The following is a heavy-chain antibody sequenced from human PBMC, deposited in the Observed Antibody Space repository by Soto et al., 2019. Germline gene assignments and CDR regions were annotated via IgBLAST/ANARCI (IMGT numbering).Heavy chain of an antibody. D-gene: IGHD6-13*01. J-gene: IGHJ6*02. V-gene: IGHV1-2*04. Sequence: QVQLVQSGAEVKTPGASVKVSCKASRYTFTGYYIHWVRQAPGQGLAWMGWINPNSGATNYAQKFQGWVTMTRDTSISTAYMERSRLRSDDTAVYYCARDGVAAAGIRLNYFGMDVWGQGTTVTVSS. CDR2: INPNSGAT. CDR3: ARDGVAAAGIRLNYFGMDV. CDR1: RYTFTGYY.